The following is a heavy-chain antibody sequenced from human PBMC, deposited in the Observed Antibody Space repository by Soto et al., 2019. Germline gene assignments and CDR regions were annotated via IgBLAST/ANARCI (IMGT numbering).Heavy chain of an antibody. J-gene: IGHJ4*02. Sequence: QVQLQESGPGLVKPSETLSLTCTVSGGSISSYYWSWIRQPPGKGLEWIGYIYYRGSSNYNPSLKSRVTISVNTSKNQFSLKLSAVTAADTAVDYCARWFEAIDYWGQGTLVTVSS. CDR3: ARWFEAIDY. CDR1: GGSISSYY. V-gene: IGHV4-59*08. CDR2: IYYRGSS. D-gene: IGHD3-10*01.